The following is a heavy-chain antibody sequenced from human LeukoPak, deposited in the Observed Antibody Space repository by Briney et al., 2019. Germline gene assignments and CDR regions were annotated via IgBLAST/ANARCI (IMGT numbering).Heavy chain of an antibody. CDR1: GFAFSSYA. CDR2: MSYDGSNK. CDR3: ASSPVVATAFDY. J-gene: IGHJ4*02. V-gene: IGHV3-30-3*01. Sequence: GGSLRLSCVASGFAFSSYAMHWVRQAPGKGLEWVAVMSYDGSNKYYADSEKGRFTISRDNSKNTLFLQMNSLRAEDTAVYSCASSPVVATAFDYWGQGTLVTVSS. D-gene: IGHD2-21*02.